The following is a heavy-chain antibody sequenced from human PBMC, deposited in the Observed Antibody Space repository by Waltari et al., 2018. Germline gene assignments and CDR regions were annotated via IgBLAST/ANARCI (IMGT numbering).Heavy chain of an antibody. CDR3: ALLYCGGDCHGG. CDR1: GFTFSSYW. Sequence: EVQLVASGGGLVQPGGSLRLSCAASGFTFSSYWMPWVPQVPGKGLVWVSRIKSDGSSTRYADSVKGRFTISRDNAKNTLYLQMNSLRAEDTAVYYCALLYCGGDCHGGWGQGTLVTVSS. J-gene: IGHJ4*02. D-gene: IGHD2-21*01. CDR2: IKSDGSST. V-gene: IGHV3-74*01.